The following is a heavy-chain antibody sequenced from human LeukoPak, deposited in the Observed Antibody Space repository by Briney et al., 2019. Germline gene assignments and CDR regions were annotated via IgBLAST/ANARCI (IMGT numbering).Heavy chain of an antibody. CDR1: GGSFNGYY. V-gene: IGHV4-34*01. J-gene: IGHJ5*02. D-gene: IGHD2-2*02. CDR3: ARGGVVVVPAAIVSWFDP. Sequence: SETLSLTCAVYGGSFNGYYWSWIRQPPGKGLEWIGEINHSGSTNYNPSLKSRVTISVDTSKNQFSLKLSSVTAADTAVYYCARGGVVVVPAAIVSWFDPWGQGTLVTVSS. CDR2: INHSGST.